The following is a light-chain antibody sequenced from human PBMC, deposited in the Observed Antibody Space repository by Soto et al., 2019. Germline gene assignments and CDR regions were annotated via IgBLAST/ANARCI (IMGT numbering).Light chain of an antibody. CDR1: QSMSTNY. V-gene: IGKV3-20*01. CDR2: GAS. J-gene: IGKJ4*01. CDR3: HEYDSSPLT. Sequence: EIVLAQSPDTLSLSPGERATLSCRTSQSMSTNYLAWYQQKSGQPPRLLIYGASSRATGIPDRFSGSGYGTDVTLTISILEPEEFAVNCCHEYDSSPLTFGGGAKVESK.